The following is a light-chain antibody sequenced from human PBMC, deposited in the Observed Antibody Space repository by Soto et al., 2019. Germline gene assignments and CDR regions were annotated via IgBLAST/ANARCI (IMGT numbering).Light chain of an antibody. CDR2: GAS. CDR1: QSVSSN. J-gene: IGKJ4*01. V-gene: IGKV3-15*01. Sequence: EIVMTQSPATLSVSPGERATLSCRASQSVSSNLGWYQQKPGQAPRLLIYGASTRATGIPARFSGSGSGTEFTLTISSLQSEDFAVYYCQQYNYWPPLSFGGGTRVEIK. CDR3: QQYNYWPPLS.